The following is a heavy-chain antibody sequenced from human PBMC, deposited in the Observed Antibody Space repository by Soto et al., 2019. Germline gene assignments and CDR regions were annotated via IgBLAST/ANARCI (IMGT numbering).Heavy chain of an antibody. CDR1: GYTFTSYG. CDR2: ISAYNGNT. D-gene: IGHD2-15*01. V-gene: IGHV1-18*01. J-gene: IGHJ5*02. CDR3: ARGFRVAATRWWFDP. Sequence: ASVKVSCKASGYTFTSYGISWVRQAPGQGLEWMGWISAYNGNTNYAQKLQGRVTMTTDTSTSTAYTELRSLRSDDTAVYYCARGFRVAATRWWFDPWGQGTLVTVSS.